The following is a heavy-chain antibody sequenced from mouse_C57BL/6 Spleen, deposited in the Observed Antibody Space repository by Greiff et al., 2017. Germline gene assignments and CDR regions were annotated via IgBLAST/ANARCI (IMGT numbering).Heavy chain of an antibody. J-gene: IGHJ4*01. V-gene: IGHV1-76*01. Sequence: VQLQQSGAELVRPGASVKLSCKASGYTFTDYYINWVKQRPGQGLEWIARIYPGSGNTYYNEKFKGKATLTAEKSSSTAYMQLSSLTSEDSAVYFCARCGYYGAMDYWGQGTSVTVSS. CDR2: IYPGSGNT. CDR3: ARCGYYGAMDY. CDR1: GYTFTDYY. D-gene: IGHD2-3*01.